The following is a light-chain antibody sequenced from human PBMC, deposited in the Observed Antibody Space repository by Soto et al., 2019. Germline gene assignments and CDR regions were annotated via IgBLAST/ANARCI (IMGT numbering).Light chain of an antibody. Sequence: EIVLTQSPATLYLSPGERATLSCRASQSVSSNLAWYQQKPGQAPRLLIYGASTRATGIPARFSGRGSGTEFTLTISSLQPDDFATYYCQQYNSYWTFGQGTKVDI. CDR3: QQYNSYWT. CDR1: QSVSSN. V-gene: IGKV3-15*01. CDR2: GAS. J-gene: IGKJ1*01.